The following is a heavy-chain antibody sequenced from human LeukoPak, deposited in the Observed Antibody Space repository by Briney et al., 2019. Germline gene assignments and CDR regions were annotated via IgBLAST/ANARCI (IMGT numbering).Heavy chain of an antibody. D-gene: IGHD3-10*01. Sequence: SVKVSCKASGGTFSSYAISWVRQAPGQGLEWMGRIIPIFGTANYAQKFQVRVTITTDESTSTAYMELSSLMTEDKAVYYCARRGFTMVRGVIPPLDYWGQGTLVTVSS. CDR1: GGTFSSYA. V-gene: IGHV1-69*05. J-gene: IGHJ4*02. CDR3: ARRGFTMVRGVIPPLDY. CDR2: IIPIFGTA.